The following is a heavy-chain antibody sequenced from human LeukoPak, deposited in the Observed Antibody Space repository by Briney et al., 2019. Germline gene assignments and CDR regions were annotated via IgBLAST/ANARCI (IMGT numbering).Heavy chain of an antibody. Sequence: ASVKVSCKASGYTFTSYDINWVRQATGQGLEWMGWMNPNSGNTGYAQKFQDRVTITRNTSISTAYMELSSLRSEDTAVYYCARAVSGYYHFDYWGQGTLVTVSS. CDR3: ARAVSGYYHFDY. CDR2: MNPNSGNT. V-gene: IGHV1-8*03. J-gene: IGHJ4*02. D-gene: IGHD3-3*01. CDR1: GYTFTSYD.